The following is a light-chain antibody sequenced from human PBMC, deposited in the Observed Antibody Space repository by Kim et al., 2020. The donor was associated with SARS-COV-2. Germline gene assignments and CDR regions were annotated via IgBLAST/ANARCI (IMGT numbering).Light chain of an antibody. V-gene: IGKV3-15*01. CDR1: QSVRGN. CDR2: GAS. J-gene: IGKJ4*01. Sequence: EIKMTQSPATLSVSPGERATLSCRASQSVRGNLAWYQQKLGQAPRLLIYGASTRATGIPGRFSGSGSGTEFTLTIDSLQSDDSALYYCQHYNNLPLAFGGGTKVDIK. CDR3: QHYNNLPLA.